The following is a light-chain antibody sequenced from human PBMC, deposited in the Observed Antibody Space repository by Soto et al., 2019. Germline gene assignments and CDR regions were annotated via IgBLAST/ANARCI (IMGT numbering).Light chain of an antibody. J-gene: IGKJ1*01. CDR3: QQYGSSLWT. Sequence: EIVLTPSPGTLSLSPGERATLSCRASQSVTGSYLAWYQQKPGQAPRLLIYDASSRATGIPDRFSGSGSGTDFTLTVSRLEPEDFALYYCQQYGSSLWTFGQGTKVDI. V-gene: IGKV3-20*01. CDR2: DAS. CDR1: QSVTGSY.